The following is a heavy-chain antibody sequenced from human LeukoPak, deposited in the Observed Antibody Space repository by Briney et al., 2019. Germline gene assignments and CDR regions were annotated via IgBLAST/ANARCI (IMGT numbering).Heavy chain of an antibody. CDR2: IYYSGST. J-gene: IGHJ4*02. Sequence: SETLSLTCTVSGGSISSYYWSWIRQPPGKGLEWIGYIYYSGSTNYNPSLKSRVTISVDSSKNQFSLKLSSVTAEDTAVYYCAKDLGRYYFDYWGQGTLVTVSS. CDR3: AKDLGRYYFDY. V-gene: IGHV4-59*01. CDR1: GGSISSYY.